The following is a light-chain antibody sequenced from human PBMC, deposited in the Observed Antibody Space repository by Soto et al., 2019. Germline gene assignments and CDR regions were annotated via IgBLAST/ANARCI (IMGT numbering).Light chain of an antibody. V-gene: IGLV2-14*03. J-gene: IGLJ1*01. CDR3: SSYTTSNTRQIV. CDR2: DVS. Sequence: QSALTQPASVSGSPGQSINISCTGTSSDVGGYNYVSWYQHHPGKAPKLIIYDVSNRPSGFSNPFSVSKSGNTASLTISGLQPEDEADYYCSSYTTSNTRQIVFGTGTKVTAL. CDR1: SSDVGGYNY.